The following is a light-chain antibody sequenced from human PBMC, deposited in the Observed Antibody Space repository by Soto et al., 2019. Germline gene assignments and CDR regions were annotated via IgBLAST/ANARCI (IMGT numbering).Light chain of an antibody. CDR3: QHYGGMWT. CDR2: DAS. CDR1: QSITNR. Sequence: DIQMTQSPSTLSASVGDRVTITCRASQSITNRLAWYPQKPGKAPKVLIYDASNLEYGVPSRFSGSGFGTEFILTISSLQPDDFATYCCQHYGGMWTFGQGTKVDIK. J-gene: IGKJ1*01. V-gene: IGKV1-5*01.